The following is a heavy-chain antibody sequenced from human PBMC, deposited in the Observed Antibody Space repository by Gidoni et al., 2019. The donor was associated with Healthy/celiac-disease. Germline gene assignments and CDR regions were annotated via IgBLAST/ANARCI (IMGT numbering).Heavy chain of an antibody. CDR1: GFTFSSHG. J-gene: IGHJ6*02. CDR2: IWYDGSNK. Sequence: QVQLVESGGGVVQPGRSLRLSCAASGFTFSSHGMHWVRQAPGKGLEWVAVIWYDGSNKYYADSVKGRFTISRDNSKNTLYLQMNSLRAEDTAVYYCAREYYDFWSGSDYYYYGMDVWGQGTTVTVSS. D-gene: IGHD3-3*01. CDR3: AREYYDFWSGSDYYYYGMDV. V-gene: IGHV3-33*08.